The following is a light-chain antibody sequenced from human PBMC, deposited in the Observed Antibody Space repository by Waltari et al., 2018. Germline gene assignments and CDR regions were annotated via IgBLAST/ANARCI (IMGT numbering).Light chain of an antibody. CDR3: QQYYSTPVT. CDR1: QSVLYSSNTKNY. CDR2: WAS. J-gene: IGKJ1*01. Sequence: DIVMTQSLDSLAVSLGERATINCKSSQSVLYSSNTKNYLAWYQQKPGQPPKLLIYWASTRESGVPDRFSGSGSGTDFTLTISSLQAEDVAVYYCQQYYSTPVTFGQGTKVEIK. V-gene: IGKV4-1*01.